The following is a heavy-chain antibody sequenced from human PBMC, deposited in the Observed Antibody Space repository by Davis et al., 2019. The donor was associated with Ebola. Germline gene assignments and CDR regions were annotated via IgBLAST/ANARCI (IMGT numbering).Heavy chain of an antibody. Sequence: PSETLSLTCTVSGGSISSGDYYWSWIRQPPGKGLEWIGSIYYSGSTYYNPSLKSRVTISVDTSKNQFSLKLSSVTAADTAVYYCARVTDGCSSTSCYRPRRQQNDWGQGTLVTVSS. J-gene: IGHJ4*02. V-gene: IGHV4-39*07. CDR1: GGSISSGDYY. CDR2: IYYSGST. CDR3: ARVTDGCSSTSCYRPRRQQND. D-gene: IGHD2-2*01.